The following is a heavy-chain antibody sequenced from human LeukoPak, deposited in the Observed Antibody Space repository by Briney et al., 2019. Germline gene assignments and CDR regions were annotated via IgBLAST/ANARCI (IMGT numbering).Heavy chain of an antibody. Sequence: SETLSLTCTVSGGSVSSTHYWGWIRQPPGKGLEWIGEIYHSGSTNYNPSLKSRVTMSVDTSKNQFSLKLSSVTAADTAVYYCARESSWFGELLLAPGGYFDYWGQGTLVTVSS. V-gene: IGHV4-4*02. CDR1: GGSVSSTHY. CDR2: IYHSGST. CDR3: ARESSWFGELLLAPGGYFDY. J-gene: IGHJ4*02. D-gene: IGHD3-10*01.